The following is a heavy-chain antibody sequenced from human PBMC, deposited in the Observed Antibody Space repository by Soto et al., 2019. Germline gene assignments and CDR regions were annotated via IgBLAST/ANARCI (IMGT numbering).Heavy chain of an antibody. J-gene: IGHJ4*02. V-gene: IGHV4-39*07. CDR3: ARNLLEGYSYGLRKSPLGYYFDY. CDR1: GGSISSSTYY. Sequence: SETLSLTCTVSGGSISSSTYYWGWIRQPPGRGLEWIGSIYYSGSTNYNPSLKSRVTISVDTSKNQFSLKLSSVTAADTAVYYCARNLLEGYSYGLRKSPLGYYFDYWGQGTLVTVSS. CDR2: IYYSGST. D-gene: IGHD5-18*01.